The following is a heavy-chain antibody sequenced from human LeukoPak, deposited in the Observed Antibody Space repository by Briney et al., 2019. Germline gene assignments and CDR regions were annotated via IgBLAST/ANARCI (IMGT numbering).Heavy chain of an antibody. CDR1: GFTFSSYA. D-gene: IGHD7-27*01. CDR3: ARVPLGNSYYDY. CDR2: ISNIGDST. J-gene: IGHJ4*02. V-gene: IGHV3-64*01. Sequence: GGSLRLSCAASGFTFSSYAMHWVRQAPGKGLEYVSAISNIGDSTYYANSVKGRFTISRDNSKNTRFLLMDSLRAEDMAVYFCARVPLGNSYYDYWGQGTLVTVSS.